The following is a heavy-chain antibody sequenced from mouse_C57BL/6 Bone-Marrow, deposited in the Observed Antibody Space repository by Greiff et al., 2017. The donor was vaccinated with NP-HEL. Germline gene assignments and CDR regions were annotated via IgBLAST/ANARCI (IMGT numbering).Heavy chain of an antibody. CDR3: ARRGYGSRADY. D-gene: IGHD3-1*01. Sequence: QVQLQQPGAELVKPGASVKLSCKASGYTFTSYWMHWVKQRPGQGLEWIGMIHPNSGSTNYNEKFKSKATLTVDKSSSTAYMQLSSLTSEDSAVYYCARRGYGSRADYWCQGTTLTVTS. V-gene: IGHV1-64*01. J-gene: IGHJ2*01. CDR1: GYTFTSYW. CDR2: IHPNSGST.